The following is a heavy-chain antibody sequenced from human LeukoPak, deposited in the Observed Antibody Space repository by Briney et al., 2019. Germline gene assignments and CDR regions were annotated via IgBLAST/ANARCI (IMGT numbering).Heavy chain of an antibody. D-gene: IGHD3-22*01. CDR3: ARQQSYYDSSGYYYVSYYYYYYMDV. V-gene: IGHV4-4*07. CDR2: IYTSGIISGNT. J-gene: IGHJ6*03. Sequence: SETLSLTCSVSGGSTSSYYWSWIRQPPGKGLEWIGRIYTSGIISGNTNYNPSLKSRVTMSVDTSKNQFSLKLSSVTAADTAVYYCARQQSYYDSSGYYYVSYYYYYYMDVWGKGTTVTISS. CDR1: GGSTSSYY.